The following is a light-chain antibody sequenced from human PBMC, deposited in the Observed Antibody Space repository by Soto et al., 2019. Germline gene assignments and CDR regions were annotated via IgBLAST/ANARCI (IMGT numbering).Light chain of an antibody. V-gene: IGKV1-5*03. CDR1: QDISNY. CDR2: KAS. Sequence: DIQMTQSPSSLSASVGDRVTITCQASQDISNYLNWYQQKPGKAPKLLIYKASTLKSGVPSRFSGSGSGTEFTLTISSPQPDDFATYYCQHYNSYSEAFGQGTKV. CDR3: QHYNSYSEA. J-gene: IGKJ1*01.